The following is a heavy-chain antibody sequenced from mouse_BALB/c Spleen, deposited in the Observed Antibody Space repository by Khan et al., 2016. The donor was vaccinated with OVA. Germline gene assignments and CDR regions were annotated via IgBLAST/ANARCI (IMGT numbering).Heavy chain of an antibody. CDR3: ARDGSRYNYAMDY. J-gene: IGHJ4*01. Sequence: EVKLEESGPGLVKPSQSLSLTCTVTGYSITSDYAWNWIRQFPGNKLEWMGYISYSGSTNYNQSFKSRISITRDTSKNQFFLQLNSVTTEDTATYYCARDGSRYNYAMDYWGQGTSVTVSS. D-gene: IGHD2-3*01. CDR1: GYSITSDYA. V-gene: IGHV3-2*02. CDR2: ISYSGST.